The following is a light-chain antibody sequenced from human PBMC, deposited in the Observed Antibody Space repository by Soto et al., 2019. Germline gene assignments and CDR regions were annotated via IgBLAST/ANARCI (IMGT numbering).Light chain of an antibody. CDR1: QSISSW. J-gene: IGKJ4*01. CDR3: QQYNSYPLT. CDR2: DAS. Sequence: DIQMTQSPCTLSASVGDRVTITCRASQSISSWLAWYQQKSGKAPKLLIYDASSLESGVPSRFSGSGSGTEFTLTISSLQPDDFATYYCQQYNSYPLTFGGGTKVDIK. V-gene: IGKV1-5*01.